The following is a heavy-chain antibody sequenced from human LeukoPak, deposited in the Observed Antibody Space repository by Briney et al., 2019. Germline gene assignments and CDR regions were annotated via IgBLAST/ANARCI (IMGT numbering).Heavy chain of an antibody. CDR1: GGAISSSRYY. J-gene: IGHJ5*02. CDR3: ARGGQPLLGNWFDP. D-gene: IGHD2-21*02. Sequence: PSETLSLTCTVSGGAISSSRYYWGWIRQPPGKGLEWIGTIYYSGSTLYNPSLKSRVTISVDTSKNQFSLKLSSVTAADTAVYYCARGGQPLLGNWFDPWGQGSLVPVSS. V-gene: IGHV4-39*01. CDR2: IYYSGST.